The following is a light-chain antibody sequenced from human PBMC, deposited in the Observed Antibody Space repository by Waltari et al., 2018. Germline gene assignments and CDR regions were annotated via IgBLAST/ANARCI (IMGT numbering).Light chain of an antibody. CDR2: DVS. Sequence: QSALTQPASVSGSPGQSITISCTGTNRDIGFYNYVSWYRQYPGKAPKLIIYDVSERPSGVSSRFSASKSGNTASLTISGLQADDEADYYCNSYTGSNSWVFGGGTKVTVL. V-gene: IGLV2-14*01. CDR1: NRDIGFYNY. J-gene: IGLJ3*02. CDR3: NSYTGSNSWV.